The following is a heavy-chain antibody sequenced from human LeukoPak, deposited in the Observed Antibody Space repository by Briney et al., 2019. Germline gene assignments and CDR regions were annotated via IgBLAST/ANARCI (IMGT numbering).Heavy chain of an antibody. J-gene: IGHJ4*02. V-gene: IGHV3-21*01. CDR1: GFTFSSYS. CDR3: ARDRADGWFGELFCGY. CDR2: ISSSSSYI. Sequence: SGGSLRLSCAASGFTFSSYSMNWVRQAPGKGLEWVSSISSSSSYIYYADSVKGRFTISRDNAKNSLYLQMNSLRAEDTAVYYCARDRADGWFGELFCGYWGQGTLVTVSS. D-gene: IGHD3-10*01.